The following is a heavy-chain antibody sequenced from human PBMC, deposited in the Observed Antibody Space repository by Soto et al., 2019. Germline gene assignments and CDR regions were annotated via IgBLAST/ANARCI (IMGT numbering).Heavy chain of an antibody. V-gene: IGHV1-18*01. J-gene: IGHJ4*02. CDR1: GYTFTSYG. CDR3: GRVYGTYYDALTGLWGGHFDS. Sequence: ASVKVSCKASGYTFTSYGIIWVRQAPGQGLEWMGWISAYNGNTNYAQKLQGRVTMTRDTSTSTVYIELTSLISEDTAVFYCGRVYGTYYDALTGLWGGHFDSWGQGTQVTVSS. D-gene: IGHD3-9*01. CDR2: ISAYNGNT.